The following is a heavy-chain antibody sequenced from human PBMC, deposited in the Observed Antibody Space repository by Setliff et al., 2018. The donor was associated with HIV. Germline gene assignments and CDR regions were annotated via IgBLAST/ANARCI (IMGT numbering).Heavy chain of an antibody. J-gene: IGHJ6*02. CDR1: GFTFGSYA. Sequence: GGSLRLSCAPSGFTFGSYAMSWVRQAPGKGLEWASVISGSGDSTFYADSLKGRFTISSDNSKNTLYLQMNSLRAEDTAVYYCAKTLPTLYPPHDYYFAMDVWGQGTTVTVSS. D-gene: IGHD2-15*01. CDR3: AKTLPTLYPPHDYYFAMDV. CDR2: ISGSGDST. V-gene: IGHV3-23*01.